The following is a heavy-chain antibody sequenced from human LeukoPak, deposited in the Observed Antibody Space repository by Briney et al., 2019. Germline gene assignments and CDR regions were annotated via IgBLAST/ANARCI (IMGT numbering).Heavy chain of an antibody. CDR3: ARDLRSDSQEKRYYYYYMDV. Sequence: GGSLRLSCAISGFAVSSNFMSWVRQAPGKGLEWVSLIYDGAGDTYYADSVKGRFTISRDNAKNSLYLQMDSLRAEDTAVYYCARDLRSDSQEKRYYYYYMDVWGKGTTVTVSS. J-gene: IGHJ6*03. CDR1: GFAVSSNF. CDR2: IYDGAGDT. D-gene: IGHD2-21*02. V-gene: IGHV3-53*01.